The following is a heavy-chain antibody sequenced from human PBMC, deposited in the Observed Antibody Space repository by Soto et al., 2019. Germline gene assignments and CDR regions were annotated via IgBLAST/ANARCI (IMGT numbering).Heavy chain of an antibody. CDR2: IYYSGST. CDR1: GGSISSGGYY. CDR3: ARGGESSGGGYFAY. V-gene: IGHV4-31*03. D-gene: IGHD6-19*01. J-gene: IGHJ4*02. Sequence: QVQLQESGPGLVKPSQTLSLTCTVSGGSISSGGYYWSWIRQHPGKGLEWIGYIYYSGSTYYNPSLKSRVTISVDTSKNQFSRQLSSVTAADTAVYYGARGGESSGGGYFAYWGQGTLVTVSS.